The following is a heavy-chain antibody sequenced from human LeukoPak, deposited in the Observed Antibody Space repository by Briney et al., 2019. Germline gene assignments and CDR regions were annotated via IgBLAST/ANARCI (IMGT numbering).Heavy chain of an antibody. J-gene: IGHJ4*02. D-gene: IGHD4-11*01. Sequence: SETLSLTCTVSGGSISSYCWSWIRQPAGKRLEWIGRIYSSGSTNHNPSLKSRVTMSVDTSKNQFSLKLSSVTAADTAVYYCARDNSNYFYYFDYWGQGTLVTVSS. CDR1: GGSISSYC. V-gene: IGHV4-4*07. CDR2: IYSSGST. CDR3: ARDNSNYFYYFDY.